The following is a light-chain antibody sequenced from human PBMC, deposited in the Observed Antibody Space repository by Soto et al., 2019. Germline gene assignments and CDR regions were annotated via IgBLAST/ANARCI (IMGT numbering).Light chain of an antibody. CDR2: RDT. CDR3: AAWDDSLNGRV. J-gene: IGLJ3*02. Sequence: QSKLTQPPSVSGAPGQTVTISCTGSTSNIGASYDVHWYQQLPGSAPKLLIYRDTHRPSGIPNRFSGSRSGTSASLVISGLQSEDEADYYCAAWDDSLNGRVFGGGTKLTVL. CDR1: TSNIGASYD. V-gene: IGLV1-40*01.